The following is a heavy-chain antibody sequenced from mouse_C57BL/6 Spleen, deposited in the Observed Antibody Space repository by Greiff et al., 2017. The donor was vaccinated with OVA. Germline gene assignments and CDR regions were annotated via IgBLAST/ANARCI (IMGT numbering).Heavy chain of an antibody. CDR2: IWTGGGT. V-gene: IGHV2-9-1*01. CDR1: GFSLTSYA. Sequence: VKLQESGPGLVAPSQSLSITCTVSGFSLTSYAISWVRQPPGKGLEWLGVIWTGGGTNYNSALKSRLSISKDNSKSQVFLKMNSLQTDDTARYYCARKSDGSSYYAMDYWGQGTSVTVSS. J-gene: IGHJ4*01. CDR3: ARKSDGSSYYAMDY. D-gene: IGHD1-1*01.